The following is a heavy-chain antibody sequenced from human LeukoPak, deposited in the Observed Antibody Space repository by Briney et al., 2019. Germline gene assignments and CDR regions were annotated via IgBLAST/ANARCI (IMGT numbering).Heavy chain of an antibody. J-gene: IGHJ6*03. CDR1: GYTFTGYY. CDR3: AREIRSGYYYYMDV. CDR2: INPNSGGT. V-gene: IGHV1-2*06. Sequence: ASVKVSCKASGYTFTGYYMHWVRQAPGQGLEWMGRINPNSGGTNYAQKFQGRVTMTRDTSISTAYMELSRPRSDDTAVYYCAREIRSGYYYYMDVWGKGTTVTVSS.